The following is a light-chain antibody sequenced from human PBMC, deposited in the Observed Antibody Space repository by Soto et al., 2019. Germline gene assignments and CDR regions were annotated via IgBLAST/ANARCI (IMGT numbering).Light chain of an antibody. CDR1: QSISNW. J-gene: IGKJ1*01. CDR3: QQYNSYPST. V-gene: IGKV1-5*01. Sequence: DIHMTHARSTVCESXFDRVTTTXXASQSISNWLAWYQQRPGKAPKLLIYDASTLQSGVPSSFSGSGSGTEFTLTISSLRPDDFATYYCQQYNSYPSTCGQGTKVDI. CDR2: DAS.